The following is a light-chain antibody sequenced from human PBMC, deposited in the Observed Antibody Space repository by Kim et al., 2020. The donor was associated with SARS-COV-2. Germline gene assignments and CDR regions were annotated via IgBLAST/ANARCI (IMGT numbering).Light chain of an antibody. J-gene: IGKJ1*01. V-gene: IGKV1-5*03. CDR3: QQYDTSWT. CDR1: RSITGW. Sequence: IQMTQSPSTLSASVGDRVTITCRASRSITGWVAWYQQKPGRAPKLLIYEASTVQSGVPSRFSGSGSGTEFTLTISSLQPDDFATYYCQQYDTSWTFGQGTKVDIK. CDR2: EAS.